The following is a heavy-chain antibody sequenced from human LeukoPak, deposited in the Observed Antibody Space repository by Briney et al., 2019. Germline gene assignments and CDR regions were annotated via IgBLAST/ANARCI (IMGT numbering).Heavy chain of an antibody. D-gene: IGHD3-10*01. CDR2: IYHSGST. CDR1: GGSISSSNW. V-gene: IGHV4-4*02. Sequence: PSETLSLTCAVSGGSISSSNWWSWVRQPPGKGLEWIGEIYHSGSTNYNPSLKSRVTISVDKSKNQFSLKLSSVTAADTAVYYCARGGSNPGDYYYYYMDVWGKGTTVTVSS. J-gene: IGHJ6*03. CDR3: ARGGSNPGDYYYYYMDV.